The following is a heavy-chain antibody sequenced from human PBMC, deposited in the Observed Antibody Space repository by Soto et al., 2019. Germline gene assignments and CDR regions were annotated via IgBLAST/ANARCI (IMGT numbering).Heavy chain of an antibody. CDR1: GFTVSSNY. Sequence: EVLLVESGGGLVQPGGSLRLSCAASGFTVSSNYMSWVRQAPGKGLEWVSVIYSGGSTYYADSVKGRFTISRHNSKNTLYLQMNSLRAEGSAVYYSARGFVERLRSENYYYYYYMDVWGKGTTVTVSS. CDR2: IYSGGST. V-gene: IGHV3-53*04. J-gene: IGHJ6*03. D-gene: IGHD3-3*01. CDR3: ARGFVERLRSENYYYYYYMDV.